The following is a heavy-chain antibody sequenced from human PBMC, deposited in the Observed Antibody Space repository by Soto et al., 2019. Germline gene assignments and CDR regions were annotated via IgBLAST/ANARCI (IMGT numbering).Heavy chain of an antibody. J-gene: IGHJ6*02. Sequence: SETLSLTCAVSGYSISSGYYWGWIRQPPGKGLEWIGSIYHSGSTYYNPSLKSRVTISVDTSKNQSSLKLSSVTAADTAVYYCARDFGVVTHRGHYCYGMDVWGQGTTVTVSS. CDR3: ARDFGVVTHRGHYCYGMDV. CDR1: GYSISSGYY. CDR2: IYHSGST. V-gene: IGHV4-38-2*01. D-gene: IGHD3-3*01.